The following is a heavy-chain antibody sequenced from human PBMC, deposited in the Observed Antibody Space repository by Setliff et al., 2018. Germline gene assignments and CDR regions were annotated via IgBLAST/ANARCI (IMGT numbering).Heavy chain of an antibody. J-gene: IGHJ4*02. Sequence: GGSLRLSCVTSGITFINAAMAWVRQAPGKGPEWISFIYSGSSDAVFADSVKGRFTISRANSRNTLFLQMNSLRAEDTAVYYCARAGTGGYKSGFDYWGQGTLVTV. CDR1: GITFINAA. CDR3: ARAGTGGYKSGFDY. V-gene: IGHV3-23*03. CDR2: IYSGSSDA. D-gene: IGHD5-12*01.